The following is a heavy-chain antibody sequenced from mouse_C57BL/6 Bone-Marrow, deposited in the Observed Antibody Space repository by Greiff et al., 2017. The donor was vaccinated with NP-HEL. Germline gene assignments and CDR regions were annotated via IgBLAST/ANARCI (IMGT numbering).Heavy chain of an antibody. D-gene: IGHD3-3*01. V-gene: IGHV1-69*01. CDR2: IDPSDSYT. J-gene: IGHJ2*01. Sequence: QVQLQQPGAELVMPGASVKLSCKASGYTFTSYWMHWVKQRPGQGLEWIGEIDPSDSYTNYNQKFKGKSTLTVDKSSSTAYMQLSSLTSEDSAVYYCARERTSWDSYFDYGGQGTTLTVSS. CDR3: ARERTSWDSYFDY. CDR1: GYTFTSYW.